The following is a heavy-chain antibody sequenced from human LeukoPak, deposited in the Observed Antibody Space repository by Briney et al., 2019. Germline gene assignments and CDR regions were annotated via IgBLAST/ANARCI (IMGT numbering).Heavy chain of an antibody. CDR1: GFTFSNYA. V-gene: IGHV3-23*01. D-gene: IGHD3-10*01. CDR2: ISGSGDST. J-gene: IGHJ4*02. Sequence: GGSLRLSCAASGFTFSNYAMRWVRQAPGKGLEWVSGISGSGDSTYYADSVKGRFTISRDNSKNTLYLQMNSLRAGDTAVYYCARAPSGSGSYYFDYWGQGTLVTVSS. CDR3: ARAPSGSGSYYFDY.